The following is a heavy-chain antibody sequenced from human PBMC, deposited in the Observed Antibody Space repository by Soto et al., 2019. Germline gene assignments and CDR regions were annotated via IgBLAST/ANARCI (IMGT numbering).Heavy chain of an antibody. J-gene: IGHJ4*02. CDR1: GFSLTTSGVG. CDR3: AHVVYSSDWPGFDY. CDR2: IYWDDDK. Sequence: SGPTLVNPTQTLTLTCTFSGFSLTTSGVGVGWIRQPPGKALEWLGIIYWDDDKRYSPSLKSRLTITKDTSKNQVVLTMTNMDPVDTATYYCAHVVYSSDWPGFDYWGQGTLVTGSS. D-gene: IGHD6-19*01. V-gene: IGHV2-5*02.